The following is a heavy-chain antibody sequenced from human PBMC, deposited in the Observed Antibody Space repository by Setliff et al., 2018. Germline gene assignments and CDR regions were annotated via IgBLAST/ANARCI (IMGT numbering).Heavy chain of an antibody. CDR2: IYTSGST. V-gene: IGHV4-61*09. Sequence: PSETLSLTCTVSGGSISSGSYYWSWIRQPAGKGLEWIGHIYTSGSTNYNPSLKSRVTISVDTSKNQFSLKLSSVTAAGTAVYYCASYRQDVNYWGQGTLVTVSS. CDR3: ASYRQDVNY. CDR1: GGSISSGSYY. D-gene: IGHD4-4*01. J-gene: IGHJ4*02.